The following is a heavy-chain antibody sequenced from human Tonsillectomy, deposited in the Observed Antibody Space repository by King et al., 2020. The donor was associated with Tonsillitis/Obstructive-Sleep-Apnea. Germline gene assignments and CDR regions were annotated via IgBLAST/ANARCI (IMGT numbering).Heavy chain of an antibody. CDR1: GGTFSNYA. CDR3: ARVYCSTTSCYTGTDHYYYYMDV. Sequence: QLVQSGAEVKKPGSSMKVSCKASGGTFSNYAISWVRQAPGQGLEWMGGMIPIFGTANYAQRFQGRVTITADESTSTAYMELGSLRSEDTAVYYCARVYCSTTSCYTGTDHYYYYMDVRGKGTTVTVSS. D-gene: IGHD2-2*02. CDR2: MIPIFGTA. V-gene: IGHV1-69*01. J-gene: IGHJ6*03.